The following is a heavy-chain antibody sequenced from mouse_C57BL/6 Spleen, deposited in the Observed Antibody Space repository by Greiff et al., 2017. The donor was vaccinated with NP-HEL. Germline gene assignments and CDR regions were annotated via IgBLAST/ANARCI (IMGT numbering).Heavy chain of an antibody. Sequence: EVQLQQSGPELVKPGASVKISCKASGYTFTDYYMNWVKQSHGKSLEWIGDINPNNGGTSYNQKFKGKATLTVDKSSSTAYMELRSLTSEDSAVYYCARDGIIRDAMDYWGQGTSVTVSS. D-gene: IGHD1-1*01. CDR1: GYTFTDYY. J-gene: IGHJ4*01. CDR3: ARDGIIRDAMDY. CDR2: INPNNGGT. V-gene: IGHV1-26*01.